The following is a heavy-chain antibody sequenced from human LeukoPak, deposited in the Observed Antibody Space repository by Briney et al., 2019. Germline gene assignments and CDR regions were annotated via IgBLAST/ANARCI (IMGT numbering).Heavy chain of an antibody. Sequence: GESLKISCKGSGYSFTNYWIGWVRQMPGKGLKWMGIIYPGDSDARYSPSLQGQVTISADKSISTAYLQWSSLKASDTAMYYCARGGTVVTPRFLDYWGQGTLVTVSS. CDR2: IYPGDSDA. CDR3: ARGGTVVTPRFLDY. CDR1: GYSFTNYW. D-gene: IGHD4-23*01. V-gene: IGHV5-51*01. J-gene: IGHJ4*02.